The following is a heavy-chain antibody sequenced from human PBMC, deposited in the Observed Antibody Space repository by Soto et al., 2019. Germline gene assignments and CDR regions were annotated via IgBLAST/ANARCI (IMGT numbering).Heavy chain of an antibody. V-gene: IGHV3-30-3*01. CDR2: ISYDGSNK. D-gene: IGHD6-6*01. CDR3: AREASFSYRYSSSSAASSYYYYGMDV. Sequence: GGSLRLSCAASGFTFSSYAVHWVRQAPGKGLEWVAVISYDGSNKYYADSVKGRFTISRDNSKNTLYLQMNSLRAEDTAVYYCAREASFSYRYSSSSAASSYYYYGMDVWGQGTTVTVS. J-gene: IGHJ6*02. CDR1: GFTFSSYA.